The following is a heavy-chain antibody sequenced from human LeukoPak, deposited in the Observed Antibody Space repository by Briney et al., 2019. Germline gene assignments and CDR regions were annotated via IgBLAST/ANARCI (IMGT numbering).Heavy chain of an antibody. CDR3: ARLSGYSFYGRSLGYFDY. CDR2: INHSGST. V-gene: IGHV4-34*01. Sequence: PSETLSLTCAVYGGSFSGYYWSWLRQPPGKGLEWIGEINHSGSTNHNPSLTSRVTISVDTAKTQFYLKLSSVTAADTAVYYCARLSGYSFYGRSLGYFDYWGQGTLVPVAS. J-gene: IGHJ4*02. D-gene: IGHD3-16*01. CDR1: GGSFSGYY.